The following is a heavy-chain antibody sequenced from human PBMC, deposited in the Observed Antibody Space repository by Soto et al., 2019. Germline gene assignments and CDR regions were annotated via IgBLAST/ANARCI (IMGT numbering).Heavy chain of an antibody. Sequence: QVQLVQSGAEVKKPGSSVKVSCKASGGTFSSYAISWVRQAPGQGLEWMGGIIPIFGTANYAQKFQGRVTITADESTSTADMELSSLRSEDTAVYYCARGGFPSTTRYFDYWGQGTLVTVSS. CDR3: ARGGFPSTTRYFDY. J-gene: IGHJ4*02. CDR1: GGTFSSYA. V-gene: IGHV1-69*12. D-gene: IGHD6-6*01. CDR2: IIPIFGTA.